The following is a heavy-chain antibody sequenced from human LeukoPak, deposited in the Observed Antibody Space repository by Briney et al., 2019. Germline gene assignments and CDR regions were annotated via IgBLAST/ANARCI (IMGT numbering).Heavy chain of an antibody. D-gene: IGHD6-25*01. V-gene: IGHV5-10-1*01. CDR2: IDPSDSYT. CDR3: ASHTRRGPANDAFDI. Sequence: GESLKISCKGSGYSFTSYWINWVRQMPGKGLEWMGRIDPSDSYTNYSPSFQGHVTISADKSISTAYLQWSSLKASDTAMYYCASHTRRGPANDAFDIWGQGTMVTVSS. CDR1: GYSFTSYW. J-gene: IGHJ3*02.